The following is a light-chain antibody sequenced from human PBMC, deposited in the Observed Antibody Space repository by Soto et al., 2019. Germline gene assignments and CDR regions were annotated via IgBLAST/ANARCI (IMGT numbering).Light chain of an antibody. J-gene: IGLJ2*01. CDR3: TSYRGTTLGVL. Sequence: QSALTQPASVSWSPGHSITISCTGTSSDVGDYNYISWYQQQPGNAPKLIIYEVTNRPSGVSNRFSGSKSGNTASLTISGLQAEDEAEYFCTSYRGTTLGVLFGGGTKVTVL. CDR2: EVT. CDR1: SSDVGDYNY. V-gene: IGLV2-14*01.